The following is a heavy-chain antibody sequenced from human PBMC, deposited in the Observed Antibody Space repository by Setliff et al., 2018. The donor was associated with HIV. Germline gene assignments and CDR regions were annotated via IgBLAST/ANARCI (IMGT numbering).Heavy chain of an antibody. CDR1: GYSFTNYW. J-gene: IGHJ4*02. Sequence: GESLKISCKASGYSFTNYWIGWVRQMPGKGLEWMGIIYPHDSDTTYSPSFEGQVTISADKSITTAYLQWATLKASDTAMYYCARTYGGDSDYWGQGTLVTVSS. CDR2: IYPHDSDT. V-gene: IGHV5-51*01. CDR3: ARTYGGDSDY. D-gene: IGHD2-21*02.